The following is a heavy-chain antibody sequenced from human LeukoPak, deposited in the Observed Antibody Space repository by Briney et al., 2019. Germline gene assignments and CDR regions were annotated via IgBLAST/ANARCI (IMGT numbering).Heavy chain of an antibody. Sequence: SSETLSLTCNVSGGSVSTYYWSWIRQPAGKGLEWIGRIYTSGSTSYNPSLKSRVTMSEDTSKNQFSLKLTSVTAADTAVYYCARVTGIRYFDSWGPGTLVTVSS. CDR3: ARVTGIRYFDS. J-gene: IGHJ4*02. CDR2: IYTSGST. V-gene: IGHV4-4*07. CDR1: GGSVSTYY. D-gene: IGHD3-9*01.